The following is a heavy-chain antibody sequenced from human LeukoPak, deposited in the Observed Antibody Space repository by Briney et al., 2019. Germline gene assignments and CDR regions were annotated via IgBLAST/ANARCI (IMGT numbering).Heavy chain of an antibody. CDR1: GGSISSSNW. CDR2: IYHSGST. CDR3: ARALPGYSSSSGANWFDP. Sequence: SGTLSLTCAVSGGSISSSNWWSWVRQPPGKGLEWIGEIYHSGSTNYNPSLKSRVTISVDKSKNQFSLKLSSVTAADTAVYYCARALPGYSSSSGANWFDPWGQGTLVTVSS. V-gene: IGHV4-4*02. D-gene: IGHD6-6*01. J-gene: IGHJ5*02.